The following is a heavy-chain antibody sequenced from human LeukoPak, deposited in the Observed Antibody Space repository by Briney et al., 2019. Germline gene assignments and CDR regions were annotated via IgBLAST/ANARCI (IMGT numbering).Heavy chain of an antibody. CDR2: ISGSGGST. J-gene: IGHJ5*02. Sequence: PGGSLRLSCGASGFSFSNYVMSWVRQAPGKGLEWVSAISGSGGSTYYADSVKGRFTISRDNGKNSLYLQMNSLRVDDTALYYCARDPFFSVPWGQGTLVTVSS. D-gene: IGHD2/OR15-2a*01. CDR3: ARDPFFSVP. V-gene: IGHV3-23*01. CDR1: GFSFSNYV.